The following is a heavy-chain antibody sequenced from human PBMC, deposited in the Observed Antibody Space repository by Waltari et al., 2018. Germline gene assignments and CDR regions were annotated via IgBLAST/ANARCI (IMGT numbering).Heavy chain of an antibody. J-gene: IGHJ4*02. CDR2: IWYDGSNK. CDR3: AREGNYDILTGYVDY. V-gene: IGHV3-33*01. D-gene: IGHD3-9*01. Sequence: QVQLVESGGGVVQPGRSLRLSCAASGFTFSSYGMHWVRQAPGKGLEWVAVIWYDGSNKYYADSVKGRFTISRDNSKNTLYLQMNSLRAEDTAVYYCAREGNYDILTGYVDYWGQGTLVIVSS. CDR1: GFTFSSYG.